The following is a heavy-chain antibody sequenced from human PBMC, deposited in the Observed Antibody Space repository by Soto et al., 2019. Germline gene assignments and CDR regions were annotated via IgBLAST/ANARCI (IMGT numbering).Heavy chain of an antibody. D-gene: IGHD1-26*01. CDR2: ISYDGSNK. CDR3: AKDHKAWWELPPYHFDY. Sequence: PGGSLRLSCAASGFTFSSYGMHWVRQAPGKGLEWVAVISYDGSNKYYADSVKGRFTISRDNSKNTLYLQMNSLRAEDTAVYYCAKDHKAWWELPPYHFDYWGQGTLVTVSS. CDR1: GFTFSSYG. J-gene: IGHJ4*02. V-gene: IGHV3-30*18.